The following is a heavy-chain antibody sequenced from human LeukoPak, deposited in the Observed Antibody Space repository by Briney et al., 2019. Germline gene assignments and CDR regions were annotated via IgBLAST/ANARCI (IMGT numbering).Heavy chain of an antibody. D-gene: IGHD5-24*01. J-gene: IGHJ6*03. CDR1: GFTLNTHW. Sequence: GGSLRLSCAASGFTLNTHWMNWVRQAPGKGLEWVSSISSSSSYIYYADSVKGRFTISRDNAKNSLYLQMNSLRAEDTAVYYCARPVGSMARMDVWGKGTTVTVSS. CDR3: ARPVGSMARMDV. V-gene: IGHV3-21*01. CDR2: ISSSSSYI.